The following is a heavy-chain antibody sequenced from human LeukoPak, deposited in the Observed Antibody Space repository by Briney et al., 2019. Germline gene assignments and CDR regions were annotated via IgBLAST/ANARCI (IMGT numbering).Heavy chain of an antibody. CDR3: AREGEAATPWFYYYMDV. CDR2: ISSRSSII. V-gene: IGHV3-48*04. Sequence: GALRLSCAASGFTFSSDSMNWVRQAPGKGLEWISYISSRSSIIYNADSVKGRFTISRDNAKNSLYLQMNSLRAEDTAVYYCAREGEAATPWFYYYMDVWGKGTTVTVSS. CDR1: GFTFSSDS. J-gene: IGHJ6*03. D-gene: IGHD2-15*01.